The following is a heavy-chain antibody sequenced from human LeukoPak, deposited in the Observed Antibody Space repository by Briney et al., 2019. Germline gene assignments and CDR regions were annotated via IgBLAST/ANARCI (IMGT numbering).Heavy chain of an antibody. J-gene: IGHJ4*02. CDR3: ANYVSRTMRDY. V-gene: IGHV4-39*01. Sequence: PSEPLTLTCTVSGGSTTTTGHYWGWIRQPPGKGLEWIGIVDYRERNTYNPSLKSRVTISADTSRNQFSLRLSSVTATDTAVYYCANYVSRTMRDYWGQGTLVTVSS. CDR1: GGSTTTTGHY. D-gene: IGHD3-16*01. CDR2: VDYRERN.